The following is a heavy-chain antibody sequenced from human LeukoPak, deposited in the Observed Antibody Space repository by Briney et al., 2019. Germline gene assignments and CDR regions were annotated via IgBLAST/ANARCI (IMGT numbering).Heavy chain of an antibody. D-gene: IGHD2-2*01. CDR3: ARPSPYCSSTSCYDGNWLDP. CDR2: IIPIFGTA. J-gene: IGHJ5*02. V-gene: IGHV1-69*13. Sequence: ASVKVSCKASGGTFSSYAISWVRQAPGQGLEWMGGIIPIFGTANYAQKFQGRVTITADESTSTAYMELSSLRSEDTAVYYCARPSPYCSSTSCYDGNWLDPWGQGTLVTVSS. CDR1: GGTFSSYA.